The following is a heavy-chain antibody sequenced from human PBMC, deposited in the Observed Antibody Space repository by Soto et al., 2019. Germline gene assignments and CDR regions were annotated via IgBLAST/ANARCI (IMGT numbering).Heavy chain of an antibody. D-gene: IGHD4-4*01. CDR1: GGCIITTTYY. Sequence: QLQLQESGPGLVKPSETLSLTCTVSGGCIITTTYYWGWLRQPPGKGLEWIGSVYYSGSTYYNPSLKSRVTISVDTSMNQFSLMMSSVTAADTAVYFCARAPTDYSHDYWGLGNLVTVSS. V-gene: IGHV4-39*01. J-gene: IGHJ4*02. CDR2: VYYSGST. CDR3: ARAPTDYSHDY.